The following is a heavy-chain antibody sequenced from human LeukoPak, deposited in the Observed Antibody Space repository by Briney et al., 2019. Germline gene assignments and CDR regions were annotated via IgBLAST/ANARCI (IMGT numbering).Heavy chain of an antibody. D-gene: IGHD6-13*01. CDR2: IYYSGST. J-gene: IGHJ5*02. CDR3: ARHGESNSWYTWFDP. CDR1: GDSISSSSYY. Sequence: SETLSLTCTVSGDSISSSSYYWGWIRQPPGKGLEWIGSIYYSGSTHYNPSLKSRVTISVDTSKNQFPLNLSSVTAADTAVYYCARHGESNSWYTWFDPWGQGTLVTVSS. V-gene: IGHV4-39*01.